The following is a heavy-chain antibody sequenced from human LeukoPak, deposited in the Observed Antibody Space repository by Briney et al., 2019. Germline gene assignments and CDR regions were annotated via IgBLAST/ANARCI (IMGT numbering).Heavy chain of an antibody. J-gene: IGHJ6*02. CDR2: IYYSGST. CDR3: ARDSRYGSGSYGYYYGMDV. Sequence: SETLSLTCTVSGGSISSYYWSWIRQHPGKGLEWIGYIYYSGSTYYNPSLKSRVTISVDTSKNQFSLKLSSATAADTAVYYCARDSRYGSGSYGYYYGMDVWGQGTTVTVSS. V-gene: IGHV4-59*06. CDR1: GGSISSYY. D-gene: IGHD3-10*01.